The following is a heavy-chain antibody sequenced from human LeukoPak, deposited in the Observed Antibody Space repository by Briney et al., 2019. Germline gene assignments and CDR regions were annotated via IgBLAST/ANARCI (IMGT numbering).Heavy chain of an antibody. CDR1: GYSISSGYY. J-gene: IGHJ4*02. V-gene: IGHV4-38-2*02. Sequence: SETLSLTCAVSGYSISSGYYWGWSRPPPGKGQEGIGSSYHSGSTYYNPSLKSRVTISVDTSKNHFSLRLSSVTAADTAVYYCARELGYCSGGSCQPDYFDYWGQGTLVTVSS. CDR3: ARELGYCSGGSCQPDYFDY. D-gene: IGHD2-15*01. CDR2: SYHSGST.